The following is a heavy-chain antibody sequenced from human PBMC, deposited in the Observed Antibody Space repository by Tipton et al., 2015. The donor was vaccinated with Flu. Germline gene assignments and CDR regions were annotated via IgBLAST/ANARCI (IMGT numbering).Heavy chain of an antibody. CDR1: GFTISNHY. CDR3: ARDLESAAGNPL. V-gene: IGHV3-53*04. Sequence: QLVQSGGGLVQPGGSLRLSCAASGFTISNHYMAWVRQAPGKGLEWVSIIYSGGTTYYSVSVKGRFTISRHNSKNTLYLQMNDLSVEDTAVYYWARDLESAAGNPLWGQGTMVLVSS. D-gene: IGHD1-14*01. CDR2: IYSGGTT. J-gene: IGHJ3*01.